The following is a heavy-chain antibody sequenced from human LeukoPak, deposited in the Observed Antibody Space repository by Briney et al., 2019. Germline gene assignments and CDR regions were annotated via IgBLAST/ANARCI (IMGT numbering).Heavy chain of an antibody. CDR1: GYTFTGYY. D-gene: IGHD4-17*01. V-gene: IGHV1-2*02. J-gene: IGHJ4*02. Sequence: AASVKVSCEASGYTFTGYYMHWVRQAPGQGLEWMGWINPNSGGTNYAQKFQGRVTMTRDTSISTAYMELSRLRSDDTAVYYCARDRNLATVTTIDYWGQGTLVTVSS. CDR3: ARDRNLATVTTIDY. CDR2: INPNSGGT.